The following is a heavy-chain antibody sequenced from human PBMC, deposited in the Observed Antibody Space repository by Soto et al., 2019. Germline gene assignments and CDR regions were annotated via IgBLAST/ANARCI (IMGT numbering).Heavy chain of an antibody. J-gene: IGHJ6*03. CDR1: GGSISSYY. V-gene: IGHV4-59*01. D-gene: IGHD6-25*01. CDR2: IYYSGST. CDR3: ARADGYSSGWYYYYYYMDV. Sequence: QVQLQESGPGLVKPSETLSLTCTVSGGSISSYYWSWIRQPPGKGLEWIGYIYYSGSTNYNPSLKSRVTISVYTSKNQSSLKLSSVTPADPAVYYCARADGYSSGWYYYYYYMDVWGKGTTVTVSS.